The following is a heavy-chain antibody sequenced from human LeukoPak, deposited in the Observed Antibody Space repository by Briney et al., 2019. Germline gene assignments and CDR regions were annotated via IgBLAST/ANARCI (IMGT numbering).Heavy chain of an antibody. CDR2: ISAYNGNT. Sequence: ASVKVSCKASGYTFTSYGISWVRQAPGQGLEWMGWISAYNGNTNYAQKLQGRVTMTTDTSTSTAYMELRSLRSDDTAVYYCARDADICSGGSCYNREFDPWGQGTLVTVSS. D-gene: IGHD2-15*01. J-gene: IGHJ5*02. CDR3: ARDADICSGGSCYNREFDP. V-gene: IGHV1-18*01. CDR1: GYTFTSYG.